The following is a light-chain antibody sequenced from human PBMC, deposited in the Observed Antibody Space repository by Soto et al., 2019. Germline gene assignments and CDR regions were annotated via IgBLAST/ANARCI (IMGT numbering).Light chain of an antibody. Sequence: DIVLTQSPAILSLSPGERATLSCRASQSVATSLGWYQHKPGQAPRLLIYGASNRATGVPARFSGSGSGTXFTLTISSLEPEDFAVYYCQQRGHWPPLTFGGGTRVEIK. J-gene: IGKJ4*01. CDR1: QSVATS. CDR2: GAS. CDR3: QQRGHWPPLT. V-gene: IGKV3-11*01.